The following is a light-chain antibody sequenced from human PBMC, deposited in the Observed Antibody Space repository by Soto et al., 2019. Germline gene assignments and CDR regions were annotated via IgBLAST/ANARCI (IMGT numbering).Light chain of an antibody. V-gene: IGKV1-5*01. J-gene: IGKJ1*01. CDR2: DAS. Sequence: DIQMTQSPSTLSASVGDRVTITCRASQSISSWLAWYQQKPGKAPKLLIYDASSLESGVTSRFSGSGSGTEFTLTISSLQPDDFATYYCQQYNSYSTFGQGTKVE. CDR1: QSISSW. CDR3: QQYNSYST.